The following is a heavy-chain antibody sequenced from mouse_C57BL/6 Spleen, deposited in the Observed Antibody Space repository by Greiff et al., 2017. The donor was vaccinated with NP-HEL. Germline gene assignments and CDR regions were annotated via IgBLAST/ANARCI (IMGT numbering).Heavy chain of an antibody. CDR2: IDPSDSYT. Sequence: VQLQQPGAELVRPGTSVKLSCKASGYTFTSYWMHWVKQRPGQGLEWIGVIDPSDSYTNYNQKFKGKATLTVDTSSSTAYMQLSSLTSEDSAVYYCARSAGSSSNDYWGQGTTLTVSS. J-gene: IGHJ2*01. D-gene: IGHD1-1*01. CDR1: GYTFTSYW. CDR3: ARSAGSSSNDY. V-gene: IGHV1-59*01.